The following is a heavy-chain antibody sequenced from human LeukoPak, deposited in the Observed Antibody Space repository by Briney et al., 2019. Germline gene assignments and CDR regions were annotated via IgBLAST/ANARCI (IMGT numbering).Heavy chain of an antibody. CDR2: IKQDGSEK. CDR3: ARWSLVRGVNNAFDI. V-gene: IGHV3-7*01. CDR1: GFTFSSYW. Sequence: GGSLRLSCAASGFTFSSYWMSWVRQAPGKGLEWVANIKQDGSEKYYVDSVKGRFTISRDNAKNSLYLQMNSLRAEDTAVYYCARWSLVRGVNNAFDIWGQGTMVTVSS. J-gene: IGHJ3*02. D-gene: IGHD3-10*01.